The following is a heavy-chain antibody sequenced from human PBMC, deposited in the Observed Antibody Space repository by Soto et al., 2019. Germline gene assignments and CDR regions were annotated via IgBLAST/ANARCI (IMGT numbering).Heavy chain of an antibody. Sequence: QVQLQESGPGLVKPSETLSLTCTVSGGSISSYYWSWIRQPPGKGLEWIGYIYYSGSTNYNPSRKSRVTISVDTSKNQFSLKLSSVTAADTAVYYCARQVGGWAPWYFDYWGQGTLVTVSS. CDR1: GGSISSYY. J-gene: IGHJ4*02. CDR3: ARQVGGWAPWYFDY. CDR2: IYYSGST. V-gene: IGHV4-59*08. D-gene: IGHD6-19*01.